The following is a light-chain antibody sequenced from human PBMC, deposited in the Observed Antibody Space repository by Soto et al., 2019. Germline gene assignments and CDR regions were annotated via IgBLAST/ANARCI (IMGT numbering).Light chain of an antibody. V-gene: IGKV1D-13*01. CDR2: AAS. CDR3: KQYSDYFT. J-gene: IGKJ3*01. CDR1: QDLGNT. Sequence: IQLTQSPSSLSASVGDRVTITCRASQDLGNTLAWYQQKPGKAPVLLIYAASTLETGVPSRFSGSGSGTDYTLTISSLQPEDFATYYCKQYSDYFTFGPGTKVDIK.